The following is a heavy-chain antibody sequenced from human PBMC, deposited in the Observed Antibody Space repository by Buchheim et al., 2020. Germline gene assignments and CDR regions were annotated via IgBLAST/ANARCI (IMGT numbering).Heavy chain of an antibody. Sequence: QVQLVQSGAEVKKPGASVKVSCKASGYTFTGYYMHWVRQAPGQGLEWMGWINPNSGGTNYAQKFQGRVTMTRDTSISTAYMELSRLRSDDTAVYYCARVKDYDILTGYYPYYYYYGMDVWGQGTT. CDR2: INPNSGGT. D-gene: IGHD3-9*01. CDR1: GYTFTGYY. J-gene: IGHJ6*02. CDR3: ARVKDYDILTGYYPYYYYYGMDV. V-gene: IGHV1-2*02.